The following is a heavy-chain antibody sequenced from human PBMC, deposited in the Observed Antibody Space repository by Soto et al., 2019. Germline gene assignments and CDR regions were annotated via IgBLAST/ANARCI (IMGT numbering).Heavy chain of an antibody. CDR1: GGTFSSYA. CDR3: AAGVYYYGSGSYPN. D-gene: IGHD3-10*01. V-gene: IGHV1-69*13. Sequence: SVKFSCKASGGTFSSYAISWVRQAPGQGLEWMGGIIPIFGTANYAQKFQGRVTITADESTSTAYMELSSLRSEDKAVYYCAAGVYYYGSGSYPNWGQGTLVTVSS. CDR2: IIPIFGTA. J-gene: IGHJ4*02.